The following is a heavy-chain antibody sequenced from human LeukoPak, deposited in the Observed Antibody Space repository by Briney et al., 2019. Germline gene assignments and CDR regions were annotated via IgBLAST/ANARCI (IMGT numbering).Heavy chain of an antibody. Sequence: GGSLRLSCAASGFTFSTYAMHWVRQAPGKGLEYISVISSNGGSTYYADSVRGRFTVSRDNSKNTLYLQMGSLRAEDMALYYCARGAICGSNSCYFDYWGQGTLVTVSS. D-gene: IGHD2-2*01. V-gene: IGHV3-64*02. CDR2: ISSNGGST. J-gene: IGHJ4*02. CDR1: GFTFSTYA. CDR3: ARGAICGSNSCYFDY.